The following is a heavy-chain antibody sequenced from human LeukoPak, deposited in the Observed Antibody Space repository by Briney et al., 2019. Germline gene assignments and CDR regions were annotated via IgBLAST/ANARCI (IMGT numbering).Heavy chain of an antibody. J-gene: IGHJ4*02. CDR3: AGLTTVAMGVNY. D-gene: IGHD4-17*01. Sequence: PSETLSLTCTVSGDSISNYYWGWLRQPPGKGLEWIGYIYYSGSTTYNPSLKSRVTISVDTSKNQFSLKLISVTAADTAVYYCAGLTTVAMGVNYWGQGTLVTVSS. V-gene: IGHV4-59*01. CDR1: GDSISNYY. CDR2: IYYSGST.